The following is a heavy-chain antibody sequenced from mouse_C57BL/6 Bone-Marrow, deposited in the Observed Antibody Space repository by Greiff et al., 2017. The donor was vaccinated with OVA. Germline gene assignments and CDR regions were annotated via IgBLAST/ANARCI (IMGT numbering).Heavy chain of an antibody. J-gene: IGHJ3*01. V-gene: IGHV3-1*01. D-gene: IGHD1-1*01. CDR1: GYSITSGYD. CDR2: ISYSGST. Sequence: ESGPGMVKPSQSLSLTCTVTGYSITSGYDWHWIRHFPGNKLEWMGYISYSGSTNYNPSLKSRISITHDTSKNHFFLKLNSVTTEDTATYYRASGVLRAWFAYWGQGTLVTVSA. CDR3: ASGVLRAWFAY.